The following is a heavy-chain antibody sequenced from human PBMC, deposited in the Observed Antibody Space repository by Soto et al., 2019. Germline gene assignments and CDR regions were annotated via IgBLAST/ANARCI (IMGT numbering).Heavy chain of an antibody. V-gene: IGHV4-34*01. CDR1: GGSFSGYY. CDR2: DNHSGST. CDR3: ARGRRRSSGCQDFDY. Sequence: QVQLQQWGAGLLKPSETLSLTCAVYGGSFSGYYWSWLRQPPGRGLEWIGEDNHSGSTNYNASLRSRVTISVDTSRHQFSLKLSSVTAADTAVYYCARGRRRSSGCQDFDYWGQGTLVTVSS. D-gene: IGHD6-19*01. J-gene: IGHJ4*02.